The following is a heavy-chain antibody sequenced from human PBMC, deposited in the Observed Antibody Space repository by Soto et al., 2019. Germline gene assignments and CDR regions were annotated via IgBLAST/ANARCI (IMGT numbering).Heavy chain of an antibody. CDR2: ISGSGGST. CDR3: AKDGRALTVVPAAYFDY. J-gene: IGHJ4*02. CDR1: GFTFSSYA. V-gene: IGHV3-23*01. D-gene: IGHD2-2*01. Sequence: GGSLRLSCAASGFTFSSYAMSWVRQAPGKGLEWVSAISGSGGSTYYADSVKGRFTISRDNSKNTLYLQMNSLRAEDTAVYYCAKDGRALTVVPAAYFDYWGQGTLVTVSS.